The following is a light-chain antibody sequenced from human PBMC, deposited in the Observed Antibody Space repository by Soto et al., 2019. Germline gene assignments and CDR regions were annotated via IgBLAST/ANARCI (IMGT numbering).Light chain of an antibody. CDR1: QSVSSSY. J-gene: IGKJ1*01. V-gene: IGKV3-20*01. Sequence: EIVLEQNRGTLSLSRGESRSRCCRASQSVSSSYLVWHQQKPGQAPRLLIYAASRRATGIPDRFICSGSGTHFTLTFGRLVPEDLAVYYSQDYARPPWTIAQGTKVDIK. CDR2: AAS. CDR3: QDYARPPWT.